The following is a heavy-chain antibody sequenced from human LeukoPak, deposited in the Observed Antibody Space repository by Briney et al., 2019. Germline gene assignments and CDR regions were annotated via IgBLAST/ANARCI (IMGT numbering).Heavy chain of an antibody. CDR2: IYTSGST. J-gene: IGHJ6*03. CDR3: AREKNYYYYYMDV. CDR1: GGSISSGSYY. Sequence: PSETLSLTCTVSGGSISSGSYYWSWIRQPAAKGLEWIGRIYTSGSTNYNPSLKSRVTMSVDTSKNQFSLKLSSVTAADTAVYYCAREKNYYYYYMDVWGKGTTVTISS. V-gene: IGHV4-61*02.